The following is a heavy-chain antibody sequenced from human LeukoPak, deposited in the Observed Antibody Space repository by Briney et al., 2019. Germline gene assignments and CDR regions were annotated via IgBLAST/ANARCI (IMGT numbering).Heavy chain of an antibody. CDR1: GGTFSSYA. CDR3: AAVAGPTDFGGFDY. Sequence: SVKVSCKASGGTFSSYAISWVRQAPGQGLEWIGGIIPIFGTANYAQKFQGRVTITADESTSTAYMELSSLRSEDTAVYYCAAVAGPTDFGGFDYWGQGTLVTVSS. J-gene: IGHJ4*02. D-gene: IGHD6-19*01. V-gene: IGHV1-69*13. CDR2: IIPIFGTA.